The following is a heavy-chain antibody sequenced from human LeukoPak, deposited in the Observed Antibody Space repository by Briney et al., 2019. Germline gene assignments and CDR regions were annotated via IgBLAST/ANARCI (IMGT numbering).Heavy chain of an antibody. CDR2: TTWNSGST. D-gene: IGHD1-26*01. CDR3: AKGVGIASLIVDALDM. Sequence: PGGSLRLSCAASGFSFNDYAMHWVRQVPGKGLEWVSGTTWNSGSTLYADSVKGRFTISRDNAEKSLYLQMNSLRAEDTALYYCAKGVGIASLIVDALDMWGQGTMVTVSS. J-gene: IGHJ3*02. CDR1: GFSFNDYA. V-gene: IGHV3-9*01.